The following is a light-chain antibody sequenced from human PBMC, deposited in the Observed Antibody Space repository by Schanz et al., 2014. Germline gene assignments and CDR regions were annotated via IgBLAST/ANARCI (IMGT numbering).Light chain of an antibody. V-gene: IGKV1-5*01. CDR2: DAS. J-gene: IGKJ2*01. Sequence: DIQMTQSPSTLSATIGDKVTITCRASQSISRYLNWYQRKPGKAPKLLIYDASSLDRGVPSRFSGSGSGTEFTLTISSLQPDDFATYYCQQYNSYSYTFGQGTKLEIK. CDR1: QSISRY. CDR3: QQYNSYSYT.